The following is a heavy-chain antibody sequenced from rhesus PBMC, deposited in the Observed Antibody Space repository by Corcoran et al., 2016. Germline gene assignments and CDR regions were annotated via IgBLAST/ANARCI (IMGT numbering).Heavy chain of an antibody. CDR1: GGPFSSNY. V-gene: IGHV4-147*01. CDR3: ARLLVHGEYSNYRYFDY. CDR2: IYGGRGST. Sequence: QVHLQESGPGLVKPVATLSLPCAVPGGPFSSNYCSWIRTAPGRALDWTGYIYGGRGSTSYNPSLKSRVTISTDTSKNQFSLKLSSVTAADTAVYYCARLLVHGEYSNYRYFDYWGQGVLVTVSS. D-gene: IGHD4-23*01. J-gene: IGHJ4*01.